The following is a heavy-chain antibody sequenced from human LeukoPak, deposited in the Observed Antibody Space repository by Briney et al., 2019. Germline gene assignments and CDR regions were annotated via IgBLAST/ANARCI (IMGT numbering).Heavy chain of an antibody. Sequence: SETLSLTCAVYGGSFSGYYWGWIRQPPGKGLEWIGEINHSGSTNYNPSLKSRVTISVDTSKNQFSLKLSSVTAADTAVYYCARDRVRGYSYGYPYYFDYWGQGTLVTVSS. J-gene: IGHJ4*02. CDR2: INHSGST. D-gene: IGHD5-18*01. CDR3: ARDRVRGYSYGYPYYFDY. V-gene: IGHV4-34*01. CDR1: GGSFSGYY.